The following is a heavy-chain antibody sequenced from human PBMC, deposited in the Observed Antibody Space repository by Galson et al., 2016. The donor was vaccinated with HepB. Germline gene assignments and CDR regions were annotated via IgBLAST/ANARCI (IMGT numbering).Heavy chain of an antibody. V-gene: IGHV3-33*01. CDR2: VWYDGNKK. Sequence: SLRLPCAASGFTFSSYGLHWVRQAPGKGLEWVAVVWYDGNKKSYTDSVKGRFTISRDNSKNTLYLQMDSLRVEDTAIYYCATLQYSADVWGKGTTVTVSA. J-gene: IGHJ6*04. CDR1: GFTFSSYG. D-gene: IGHD5-12*01. CDR3: ATLQYSADV.